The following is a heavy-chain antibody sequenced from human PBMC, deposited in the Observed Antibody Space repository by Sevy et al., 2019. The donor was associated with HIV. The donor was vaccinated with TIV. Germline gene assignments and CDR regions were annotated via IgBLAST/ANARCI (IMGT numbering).Heavy chain of an antibody. CDR2: ISFNGNHE. D-gene: IGHD3-9*01. CDR3: VRTAGLTGSYEY. CDR1: GFTLTNFP. V-gene: IGHV3-30-3*01. Sequence: GGSLRLSCAASGFTLTNFPMHWVRQAPGRGLEWVAIISFNGNHEFYAYSVKGRFTISRDNSKSTLYLQMNSLRREDTAVYYCVRTAGLTGSYEYWGQGTQVIVSS. J-gene: IGHJ4*02.